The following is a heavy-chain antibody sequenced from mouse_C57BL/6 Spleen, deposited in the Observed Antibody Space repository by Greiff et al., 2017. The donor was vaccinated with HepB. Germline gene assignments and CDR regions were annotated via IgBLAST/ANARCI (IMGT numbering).Heavy chain of an antibody. V-gene: IGHV1-80*01. J-gene: IGHJ4*01. CDR3: ARLLYYGSSYGAMDY. CDR1: GYAFSSYW. CDR2: IYPGDGDT. Sequence: VQLQQSGAELVKPGASVKISCKASGYAFSSYWMNWVKQRPGKGLEWIGQIYPGDGDTNYNGKFKGKATLTADKSSSTAYMQRSSLTSEDSAVYCGARLLYYGSSYGAMDYWGQGTSVTVSA. D-gene: IGHD1-1*01.